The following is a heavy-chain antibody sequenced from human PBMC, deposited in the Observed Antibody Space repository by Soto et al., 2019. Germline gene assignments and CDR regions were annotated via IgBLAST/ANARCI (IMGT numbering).Heavy chain of an antibody. CDR2: IKSKTDGGTT. CDR1: GFTFSNAW. V-gene: IGHV3-15*01. D-gene: IGHD4-17*01. CDR3: TTDSRFPTVTSDY. Sequence: GGSLRLSCAASGFTFSNAWMSWVRQAPGKGLEWVGRIKSKTDGGTTDYAAPVKGRFTISRDDSKNTLYLQTNSLKTEDTALYYCTTDSRFPTVTSDYCGHRTLVTGS. J-gene: IGHJ4*01.